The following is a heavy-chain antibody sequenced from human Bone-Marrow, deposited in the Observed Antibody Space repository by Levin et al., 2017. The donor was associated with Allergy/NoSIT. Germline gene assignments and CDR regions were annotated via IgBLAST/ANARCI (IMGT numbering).Heavy chain of an antibody. CDR1: GFSFSTSG. Sequence: GGSLRLSCAASGFSFSTSGMHWVRQAPGKGLEWVAVISYDGSNRYYAESVKGRCTISRDNYMNTLYLQMNRLRAEDTAVYYCAKHVISRGWLREDPFDPWGQGTLVTVSS. V-gene: IGHV3-30*18. D-gene: IGHD6-19*01. CDR3: AKHVISRGWLREDPFDP. CDR2: ISYDGSNR. J-gene: IGHJ5*02.